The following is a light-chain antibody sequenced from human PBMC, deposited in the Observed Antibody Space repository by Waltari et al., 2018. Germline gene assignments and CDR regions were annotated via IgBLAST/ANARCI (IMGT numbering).Light chain of an antibody. CDR1: HDIRNN. CDR3: QQYNGYPLT. Sequence: DIQMTQSPSPLAASVGDRVTITCRASHDIRNNLVWVPQRPGKAPKSLIYAASSLHSGVPSKFSGTGSGTDFTLTINGLQPEDFATYYCQQYNGYPLTFGQGTKLEIK. CDR2: AAS. V-gene: IGKV1-16*02. J-gene: IGKJ2*01.